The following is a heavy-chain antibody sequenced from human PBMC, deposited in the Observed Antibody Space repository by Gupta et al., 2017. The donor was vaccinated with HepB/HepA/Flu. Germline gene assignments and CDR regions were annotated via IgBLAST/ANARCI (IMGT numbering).Heavy chain of an antibody. CDR1: GYSLSTSGVG. CDR2: IYWNDDK. Sequence: TLKDSGPTPVIPTQTLTRTCTFSGYSLSTSGVGVGGIRQPPGRALEGLARIYWNDDKSYSPARKSRLTITKDNPKYKVVLTMTNVETVATSTYYCAHHKQDRGLAHGLDPWGQGTLVTVSS. CDR3: AHHKQDRGLAHGLDP. J-gene: IGHJ5*02. V-gene: IGHV2-5*01.